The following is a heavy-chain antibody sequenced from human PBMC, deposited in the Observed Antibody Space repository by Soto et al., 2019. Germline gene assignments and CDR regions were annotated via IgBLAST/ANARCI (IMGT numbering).Heavy chain of an antibody. CDR2: INPYSGGA. CDR3: ARLMHYSHSGGSSHSGFDM. J-gene: IGHJ3*02. D-gene: IGHD2-21*01. Sequence: AASVKVSCKASGYTFTDYFIHWVRQAPGQGLEWIGWINPYSGGADLSQKFQGRVTMTRYTSISTAYMEVSSLRSDDTAVFYCARLMHYSHSGGSSHSGFDMWGQGTLVTVSS. V-gene: IGHV1-2*02. CDR1: GYTFTDYF.